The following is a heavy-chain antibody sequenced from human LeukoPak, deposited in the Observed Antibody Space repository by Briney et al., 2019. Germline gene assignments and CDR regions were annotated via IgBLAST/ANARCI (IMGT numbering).Heavy chain of an antibody. CDR1: GGSISSGGYS. CDR3: ASGPRYSSSAGGHY. J-gene: IGHJ4*02. CDR2: IYHSGST. Sequence: SETLSLTCAVSGGSISSGGYSWSWIRQPPGKGLEWIGYIYHSGSTYYNPSLKSRVTISVDRSKNQFSLKLSSVTAADTAVYYCASGPRYSSSAGGHYWGQGTLVTVSS. D-gene: IGHD6-6*01. V-gene: IGHV4-30-2*01.